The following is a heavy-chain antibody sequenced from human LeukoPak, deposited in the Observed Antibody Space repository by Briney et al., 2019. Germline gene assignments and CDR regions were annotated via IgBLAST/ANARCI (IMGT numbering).Heavy chain of an antibody. CDR2: ISGSGGST. Sequence: GGSLRLSCAASGFTFSSYGMSWGRQAPGKGLEWVSAISGSGGSTYYADSVKGRFTISRDNSKNTLYLQMNSLRAEDTDVYYCAKGKKHYDILTGHRNAPYYFDYWGQGTLVTVSS. V-gene: IGHV3-23*01. D-gene: IGHD3-9*01. CDR1: GFTFSSYG. J-gene: IGHJ4*02. CDR3: AKGKKHYDILTGHRNAPYYFDY.